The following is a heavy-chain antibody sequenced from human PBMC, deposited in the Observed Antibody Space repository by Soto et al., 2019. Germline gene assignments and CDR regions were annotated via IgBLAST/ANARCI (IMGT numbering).Heavy chain of an antibody. D-gene: IGHD3-3*01. CDR1: GGSISSDY. V-gene: IGHV4-59*01. J-gene: IGHJ5*02. Sequence: SETLSLTSTVSGGSISSDYWSWIRQPPGKGLEWIGYIYYRGSTKYNPSLKSRVTISVDTSKNQFSLKLSSVTAADTAVYYCARETIFGVVNWFDPWGQGTLVTVSS. CDR2: IYYRGST. CDR3: ARETIFGVVNWFDP.